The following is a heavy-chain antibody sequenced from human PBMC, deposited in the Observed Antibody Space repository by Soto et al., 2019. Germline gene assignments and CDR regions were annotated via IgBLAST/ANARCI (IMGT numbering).Heavy chain of an antibody. Sequence: EVQLVETGGGLIQPGGSLRLSCAASGFTVSNTYMTWVRQPPGKGLECVSVIYTAGVTNYADSVKGRFIISRDNSKNPLYLQMNSLRAEDTAVYYCARALPVAKGGFDPWGQGTLVTVSS. CDR2: IYTAGVT. J-gene: IGHJ5*02. CDR1: GFTVSNTY. CDR3: ARALPVAKGGFDP. D-gene: IGHD2-2*01. V-gene: IGHV3-53*02.